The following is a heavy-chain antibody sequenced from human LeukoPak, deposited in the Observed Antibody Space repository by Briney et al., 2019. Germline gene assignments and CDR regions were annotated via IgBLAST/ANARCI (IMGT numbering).Heavy chain of an antibody. J-gene: IGHJ4*02. CDR3: ARDLGYCSSTTCYFDF. V-gene: IGHV4-59*01. CDR1: GGSISSYY. Sequence: SETLSLTCTVSGGSISSYYWSWIRQPPGKGLEWIGYISYSGTTNYNPSLKSQVTISGDTSKNQFSLKLSSVTAADTAVYYCARDLGYCSSTTCYFDFWGQGTLVTVSS. CDR2: ISYSGTT. D-gene: IGHD2-2*01.